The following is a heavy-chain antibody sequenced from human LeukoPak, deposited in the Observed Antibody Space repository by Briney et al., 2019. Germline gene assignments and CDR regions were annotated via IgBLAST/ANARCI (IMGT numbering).Heavy chain of an antibody. CDR1: GGSFSGYY. V-gene: IGHV4-34*01. CDR3: ASTRSPQGGPLEYFQH. D-gene: IGHD1-1*01. Sequence: SETLSLTCAVYGGSFSGYYWSWIRQPPGKGLEWIGEINHSGSTNYNPSLKSRVTISVDTSKNQFSLKLSSVTAADTAVYYCASTRSPQGGPLEYFQHWGQGTLVTVSS. J-gene: IGHJ1*01. CDR2: INHSGST.